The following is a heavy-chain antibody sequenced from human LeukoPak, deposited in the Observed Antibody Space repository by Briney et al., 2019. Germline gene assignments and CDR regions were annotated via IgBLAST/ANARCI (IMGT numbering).Heavy chain of an antibody. D-gene: IGHD1-26*01. CDR1: GGSISSGGYY. CDR2: IYHNGST. Sequence: SETLSLTCTVSGGSISSGGYYWSWIRQPPGKGLEWIGYIYHNGSTYYNPSLKSRVTISVDRSKNQFSLKLSSVTAADTAVYYCARVGAELIFDYWGQGTLVTVSS. J-gene: IGHJ4*02. V-gene: IGHV4-30-2*01. CDR3: ARVGAELIFDY.